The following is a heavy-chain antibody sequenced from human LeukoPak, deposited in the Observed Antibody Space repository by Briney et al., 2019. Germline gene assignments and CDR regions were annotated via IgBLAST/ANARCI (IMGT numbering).Heavy chain of an antibody. D-gene: IGHD6-19*01. Sequence: ASVKVSCKASGYTFTTYGISWVRQAPGQGLEWMGWISAYNGNTNYAQKFQGRVTMTTDTSTSTAYMELRSLRSDDTAVYYCAMGRQWLARFDAFDIWGQGTMVTVSS. CDR2: ISAYNGNT. J-gene: IGHJ3*02. V-gene: IGHV1-18*01. CDR3: AMGRQWLARFDAFDI. CDR1: GYTFTTYG.